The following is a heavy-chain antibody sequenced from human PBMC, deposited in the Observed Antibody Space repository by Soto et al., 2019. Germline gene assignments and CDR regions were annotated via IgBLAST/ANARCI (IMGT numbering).Heavy chain of an antibody. Sequence: ASVKVSCKVSGYTLTELSMHWVRQAPGKGLEWMGGFDPEDGETIYAQKFQGRVTMTEDTSTDTAYMELSSLRSEDTAVYYCARANTMIVAPGQFHFDYWGQGTLVTVSS. CDR2: FDPEDGET. D-gene: IGHD3-22*01. CDR1: GYTLTELS. J-gene: IGHJ4*02. CDR3: ARANTMIVAPGQFHFDY. V-gene: IGHV1-24*01.